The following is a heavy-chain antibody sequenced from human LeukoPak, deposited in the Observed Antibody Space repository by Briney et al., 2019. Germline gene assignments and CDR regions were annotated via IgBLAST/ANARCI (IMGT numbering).Heavy chain of an antibody. CDR3: ARRAVGYSYGHAHFDH. CDR1: GYTFTDYY. J-gene: IGHJ4*02. D-gene: IGHD5-18*01. CDR2: INPNSGGT. V-gene: IGHV1-2*06. Sequence: ASVKVSCKASGYTFTDYYMHWVRQAPGQGLEWMGRINPNSGGTTYAQRFQGRVTMTRDTSISTAYMELSGLRSDDTAVYYCARRAVGYSYGHAHFDHWGQGTLVTVSS.